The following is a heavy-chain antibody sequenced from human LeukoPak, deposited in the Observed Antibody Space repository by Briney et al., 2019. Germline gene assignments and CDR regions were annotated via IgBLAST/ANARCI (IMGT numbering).Heavy chain of an antibody. CDR2: IRSKANSYAT. D-gene: IGHD6-19*01. J-gene: IGHJ4*02. CDR1: GFTFSGSA. Sequence: AGSLSLSCAASGFTFSGSAKHWVRKASGKGLERVGRIRSKANSYATAYAASVKGRFTISRDDSKNTAYLQMNSLKTEDTAVYYCTRQGIAVAFFDYWGGGTLVTVSS. V-gene: IGHV3-73*01. CDR3: TRQGIAVAFFDY.